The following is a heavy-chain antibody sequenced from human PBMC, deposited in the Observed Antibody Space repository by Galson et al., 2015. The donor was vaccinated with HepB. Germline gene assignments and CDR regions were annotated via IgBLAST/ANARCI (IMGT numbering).Heavy chain of an antibody. CDR3: VRGTTAPDY. V-gene: IGHV3-23*01. CDR2: ISRGGDTS. D-gene: IGHD2/OR15-2a*01. CDR1: GFTFTSYG. J-gene: IGHJ4*02. Sequence: LRLSCAACGFTFTSYGMSWVRQAPGKGLECVPAISRGGDTSDYADSVKGRFTVSRDSSTNTLYLQMNGLRADDTAIYYCVRGTTAPDYWGQGTLVTVSS.